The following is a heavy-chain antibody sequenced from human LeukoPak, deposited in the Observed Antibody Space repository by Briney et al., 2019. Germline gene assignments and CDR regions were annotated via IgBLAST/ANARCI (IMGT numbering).Heavy chain of an antibody. J-gene: IGHJ4*02. CDR2: IYTSGST. Sequence: SETLSHTCTVSGGSISSYYWSWIRQPAVKGLEWIGRIYTSGSTNYNPSLKSRVTISVDKSKNQFSLKLSSVTAADTAVYYCARGIIYSSGWYRDWGQGTLVTVSS. CDR1: GGSISSYY. CDR3: ARGIIYSSGWYRD. D-gene: IGHD6-19*01. V-gene: IGHV4-4*07.